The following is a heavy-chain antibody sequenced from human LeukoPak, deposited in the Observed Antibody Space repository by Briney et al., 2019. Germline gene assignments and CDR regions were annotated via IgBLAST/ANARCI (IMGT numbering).Heavy chain of an antibody. Sequence: GGSLRLSCAASGFTFSSYAMSWVRQAPGKGLEWVSAISGSGGSTYYAHSVKGRFTISRDNSKNTLYLQMNSLRAEDTAVYYCAKRRDIVVVVAARDYFDYWGQGTLVTVSS. CDR1: GFTFSSYA. CDR3: AKRRDIVVVVAARDYFDY. J-gene: IGHJ4*02. D-gene: IGHD2-15*01. CDR2: ISGSGGST. V-gene: IGHV3-23*01.